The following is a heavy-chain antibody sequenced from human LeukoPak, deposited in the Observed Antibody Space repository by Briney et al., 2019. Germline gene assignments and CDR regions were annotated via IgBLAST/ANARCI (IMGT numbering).Heavy chain of an antibody. CDR1: GFTFGDYA. D-gene: IGHD3-10*01. CDR2: IRSKAYGGTT. CDR3: TRVVTMVRGVIIHYYYYYYMDV. V-gene: IGHV3-49*04. Sequence: GGSLRLSCTASGFTFGDYAMSWVRQAPGKGLEWVGFIRSKAYGGTTEYAASVKGRFTISRDDSKSIAYLQMNSLKTEDTAVYYCTRVVTMVRGVIIHYYYYYYMDVWGKGTTVTISS. J-gene: IGHJ6*03.